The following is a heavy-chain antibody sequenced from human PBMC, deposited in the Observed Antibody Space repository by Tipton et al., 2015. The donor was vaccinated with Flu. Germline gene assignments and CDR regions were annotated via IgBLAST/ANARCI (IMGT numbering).Heavy chain of an antibody. J-gene: IGHJ4*02. D-gene: IGHD6-19*01. CDR3: AGYSSSWGGAFDY. CDR1: GGSVSGGGHF. V-gene: IGHV4-31*03. Sequence: TLSLTCTVPGGSVSGGGHFWNWIRQRPGKGLEWIGYVYYSGSTYYNPSLKSRVTISLDTSKNQLSMELTSVTAADTATYFCAGYSSSWGGAFDYWGQGIPVTVPS. CDR2: VYYSGST.